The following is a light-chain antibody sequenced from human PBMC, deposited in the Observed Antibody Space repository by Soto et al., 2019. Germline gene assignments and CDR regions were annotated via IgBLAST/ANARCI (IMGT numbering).Light chain of an antibody. Sequence: DIQMTQSPSSLSAFVGDRVTITCRASQGIRNYLAWYQQKPGKVPKLLIYAASSLQSGVPSRFSGSGSGTDFTLTISSLQPEDVATYYCQNYNSAPPITFGGGTKVEIK. CDR3: QNYNSAPPIT. J-gene: IGKJ4*01. CDR2: AAS. CDR1: QGIRNY. V-gene: IGKV1-27*01.